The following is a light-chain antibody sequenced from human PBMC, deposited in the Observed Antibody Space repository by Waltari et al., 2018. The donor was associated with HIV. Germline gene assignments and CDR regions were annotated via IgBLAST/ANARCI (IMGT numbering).Light chain of an antibody. J-gene: IGLJ3*02. CDR2: EVT. CDR3: CSYAGSSTFWV. V-gene: IGLV2-23*02. Sequence: QSALTQPASVSGSPGQSITISCTGSSSDVGSYNLVSWYQQHPGKAPKLMIYEVTKRPSGVSNRFSVSKSGNRASLTISGLQAEDEAYYYCCSYAGSSTFWVFGGGTKLTVL. CDR1: SSDVGSYNL.